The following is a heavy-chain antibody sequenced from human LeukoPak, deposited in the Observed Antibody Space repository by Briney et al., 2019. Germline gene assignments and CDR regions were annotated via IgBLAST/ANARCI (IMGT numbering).Heavy chain of an antibody. V-gene: IGHV3-11*01. J-gene: IGHJ4*02. CDR2: ITSAGRAI. CDR3: ASEIVATSGDF. D-gene: IGHD5-12*01. CDR1: GFTFSDFY. Sequence: PGESLTLSCAASGFTFSDFYMSWIRQPPGKGLEWVAYITSAGRAIYYADSVQGRFTISRDNARNSLYLQMNGLRAEDTAVNYCASEIVATSGDFWGQGTLVTVSS.